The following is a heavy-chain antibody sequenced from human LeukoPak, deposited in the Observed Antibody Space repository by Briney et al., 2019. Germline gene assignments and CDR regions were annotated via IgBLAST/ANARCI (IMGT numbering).Heavy chain of an antibody. V-gene: IGHV4-38-2*02. D-gene: IGHD6-6*01. J-gene: IGHJ4*02. CDR1: GYSISSGYY. CDR3: ADSSSSGQLFDY. CDR2: IYHSGNT. Sequence: ASETLSLTCTVSGYSISSGYYWGWIRQPPGKGLEWIGSIYHSGNTYYNPSLKSRVTISVDTSKNQFSLKLSSVTAADTAVCYCADSSSSGQLFDYWGQGTLVTVSS.